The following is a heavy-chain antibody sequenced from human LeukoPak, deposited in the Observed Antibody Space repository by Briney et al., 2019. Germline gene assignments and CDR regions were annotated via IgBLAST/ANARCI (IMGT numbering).Heavy chain of an antibody. CDR2: IIPIFGTA. Sequence: SVKVSCKASGGTFTSYAISWVRQAPGQGLEWMGGIIPIFGTANYAQKFQGRVTITTDASTSTAYMELSSLRSEDTAVYYCASSGVVPAAIAPFDYWGQGTLVTVSS. CDR3: ASSGVVPAAIAPFDY. V-gene: IGHV1-69*05. J-gene: IGHJ4*02. CDR1: GGTFTSYA. D-gene: IGHD2-2*02.